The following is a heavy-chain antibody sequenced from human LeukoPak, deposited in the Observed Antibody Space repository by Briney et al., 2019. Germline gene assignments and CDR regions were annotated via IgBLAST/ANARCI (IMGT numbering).Heavy chain of an antibody. D-gene: IGHD2-15*01. CDR2: IYYSGST. CDR1: GGSISSYY. J-gene: IGHJ5*02. CDR3: ARQGSLSYCSGGSCWFDP. V-gene: IGHV4-59*08. Sequence: SETLSLTCTVSGGSISSYYWSWIRQPPGKGLEWIGYIYYSGSTNYNPSLKSRVTISVDTSKNQFSLKLSSVAAADTAVYHCARQGSLSYCSGGSCWFDPWGQGTLVTVSS.